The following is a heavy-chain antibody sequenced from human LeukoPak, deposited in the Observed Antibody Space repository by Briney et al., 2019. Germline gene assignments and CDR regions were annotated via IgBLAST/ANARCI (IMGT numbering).Heavy chain of an antibody. CDR3: ARLALSAIDY. D-gene: IGHD3-16*02. J-gene: IGHJ4*02. CDR1: GYTFIDYY. CDR2: IDPKSGGT. Sequence: ASVKVSCRASGYTFIDYYMHWVRQAPGQGLEWMGRIDPKSGGTSYAQKFQGRVTMTMDTSITTAYMALNSLRSGYTAIYYCARLALSAIDYWGQGTLVTVSS. V-gene: IGHV1-2*02.